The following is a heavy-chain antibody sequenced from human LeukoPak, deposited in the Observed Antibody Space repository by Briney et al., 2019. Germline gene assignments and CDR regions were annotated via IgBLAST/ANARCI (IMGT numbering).Heavy chain of an antibody. CDR3: ARTPYCSSSTCPEVYFDY. Sequence: ASVKVSCKASGYTFTSYYMHWVRQAPGQGLEWMGIINPSSGSTRYAQRFQGRVTMTRDTSTSIVYMELSSLRSEDTAVYFCARTPYCSSSTCPEVYFDYWGQGTLVTVSS. CDR2: INPSSGST. V-gene: IGHV1-46*01. CDR1: GYTFTSYY. D-gene: IGHD2-2*01. J-gene: IGHJ4*02.